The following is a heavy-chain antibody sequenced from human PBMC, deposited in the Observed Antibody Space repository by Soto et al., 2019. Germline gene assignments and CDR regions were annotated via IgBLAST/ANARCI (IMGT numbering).Heavy chain of an antibody. Sequence: ASVKVSCKTSGYSFNRYGSSWVRQAPGQGLEWMGWISGNNGDTNYEQKFQGRLTLTTDTSTSTAYMELRSLRSDDTAVYYCGRDGRERIAGRPHFYGMDVWGQGTTVTVSS. CDR2: ISGNNGDT. CDR1: GYSFNRYG. CDR3: GRDGRERIAGRPHFYGMDV. V-gene: IGHV1-18*01. J-gene: IGHJ6*02. D-gene: IGHD6-6*01.